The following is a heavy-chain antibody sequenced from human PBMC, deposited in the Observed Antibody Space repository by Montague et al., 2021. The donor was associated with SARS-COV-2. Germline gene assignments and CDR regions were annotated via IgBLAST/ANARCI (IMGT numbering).Heavy chain of an antibody. CDR2: LFYSGSS. Sequence: SETLSLTCTVAGGSISSSNYYWGWIRQPPGEGLEWIGSLFYSGSSFYXXXLKSRVTISVDTSKNQFSLRLSSVTAADTAVYYCVAEWLAIYYFDFWGQGTLVTVSS. D-gene: IGHD6-19*01. CDR1: GGSISSSNYY. J-gene: IGHJ4*02. V-gene: IGHV4-39*01. CDR3: VAEWLAIYYFDF.